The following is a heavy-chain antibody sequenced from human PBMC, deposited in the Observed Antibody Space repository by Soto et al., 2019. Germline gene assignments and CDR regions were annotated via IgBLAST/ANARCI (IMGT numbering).Heavy chain of an antibody. V-gene: IGHV1-69*01. CDR2: IIPTFGAA. D-gene: IGHD5-12*01. Sequence: QVQLVQSGAEVRKPGSSVKVSCKASRGTFSSNSFSWVRQAPGQGFEYMGGIIPTFGAANYAHRFKDRVTYTVVESTTTVNMEFSSLKPEDTAVHYCATTTTGHDFLFAFGGQGTLFTCST. CDR3: ATTTTGHDFLFAF. J-gene: IGHJ4*02. CDR1: RGTFSSNS.